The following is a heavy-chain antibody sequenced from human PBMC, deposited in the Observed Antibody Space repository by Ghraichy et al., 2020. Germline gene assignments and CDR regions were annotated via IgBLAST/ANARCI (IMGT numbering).Heavy chain of an antibody. CDR2: ISYDGNTE. CDR3: ARDNLPDAMSLPFDY. J-gene: IGHJ4*02. Sequence: GGSLRLSCVASGFTFSRYAMHWVRQAPGKGLEWVAVISYDGNTEYYADSVKGRFTISRDNSKHTLYLQMNSLRADDTAVYYCARDNLPDAMSLPFDYWGQGTLVTVSS. D-gene: IGHD2-2*01. V-gene: IGHV3-30-3*01. CDR1: GFTFSRYA.